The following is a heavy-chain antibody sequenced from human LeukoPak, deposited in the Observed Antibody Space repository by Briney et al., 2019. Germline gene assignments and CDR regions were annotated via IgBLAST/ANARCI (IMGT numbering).Heavy chain of an antibody. CDR1: GFTFNNAW. Sequence: GGSLRLSCAASGFTFNNAWMSWVHQAPGKGLEWVSRIKSKTDGGTTDYAAPVKGRFTISRDDSKNTLYLQMNSLKTEDTAVYYCRTLVGPTFPWGQGTLVTVSS. D-gene: IGHD1-26*01. CDR3: RTLVGPTFP. V-gene: IGHV3-15*01. J-gene: IGHJ5*02. CDR2: IKSKTDGGTT.